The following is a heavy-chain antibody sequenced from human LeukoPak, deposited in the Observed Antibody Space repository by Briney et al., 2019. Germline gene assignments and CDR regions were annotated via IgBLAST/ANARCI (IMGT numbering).Heavy chain of an antibody. CDR1: GGSFSGYY. CDR3: ARAGSSWSFDY. V-gene: IGHV4-34*01. Sequence: PSETLSLTCAVYGGSFSGYYWSWIRQPPGMGLEWIGEISHSGSTNTNNNPSLKSRVTISVDTSKNQFSLNLTSVTAADTAVYYCARAGSSWSFDYWGQGTLVTVSS. J-gene: IGHJ4*02. CDR2: ISHSGSTNT. D-gene: IGHD6-13*01.